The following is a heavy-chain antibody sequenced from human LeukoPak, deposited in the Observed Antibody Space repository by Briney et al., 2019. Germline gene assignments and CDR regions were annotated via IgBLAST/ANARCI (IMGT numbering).Heavy chain of an antibody. CDR1: DGSISSYN. Sequence: SETLSLTCTVSDGSISSYNRSWIRQPPGKGLEWIGSIYYSGSTYYNLSLKSRVTISVDTSKNQFSLKLSSVTAADTAVYYCASRTIQSIGGRRGDTFDIWGQGTKVTVSS. V-gene: IGHV4-59*05. D-gene: IGHD3-3*01. CDR3: ASRTIQSIGGRRGDTFDI. J-gene: IGHJ3*02. CDR2: IYYSGST.